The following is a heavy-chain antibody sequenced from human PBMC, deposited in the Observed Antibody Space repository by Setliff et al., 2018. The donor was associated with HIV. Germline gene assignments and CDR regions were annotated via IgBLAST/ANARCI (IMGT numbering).Heavy chain of an antibody. CDR3: AKEGGYCSGTTCFGFDY. J-gene: IGHJ4*02. Sequence: PSETLSLTCTVSGASMRGHYWNWVRQPPGKGLEWIGYIYDSGSTNYNPSLESRVSISVDTSKNEFSLNLSSLTAADTAVYYCAKEGGYCSGTTCFGFDYWGQGTLVTVSS. V-gene: IGHV4-59*11. CDR1: GASMRGHY. CDR2: IYDSGST. D-gene: IGHD2-2*01.